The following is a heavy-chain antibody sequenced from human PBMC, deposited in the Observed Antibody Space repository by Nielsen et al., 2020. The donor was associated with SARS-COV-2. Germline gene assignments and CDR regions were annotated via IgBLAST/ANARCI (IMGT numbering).Heavy chain of an antibody. CDR1: GGSISSSSYY. CDR2: DYYSGST. D-gene: IGHD3-3*01. Sequence: SETLSLTCTVSGGSISSSSYYWGWIRQPPGKGLEWIGSDYYSGSTYYNPSLKSRVTISVATSKNQLSLKLSSVTAADTAVYYCASQGAQWLLFASSYYYYYMDVWGKGTTVTVSS. V-gene: IGHV4-39*01. J-gene: IGHJ6*03. CDR3: ASQGAQWLLFASSYYYYYMDV.